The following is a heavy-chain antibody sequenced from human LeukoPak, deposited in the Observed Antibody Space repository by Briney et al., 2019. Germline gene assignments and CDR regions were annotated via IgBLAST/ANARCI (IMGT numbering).Heavy chain of an antibody. CDR2: IYYSGST. CDR3: AREGNYCMDV. CDR1: GGSISSYY. D-gene: IGHD3-10*01. J-gene: IGHJ6*03. Sequence: SESLSLTCTVSGGSISSYYWSWIRQPPGKGLEWIGYIYYSGSTNYNPSLKSRVTISVDTSKNQFSLKLSSVTAADTAVYYCAREGNYCMDVWGKGTTVTVSS. V-gene: IGHV4-59*01.